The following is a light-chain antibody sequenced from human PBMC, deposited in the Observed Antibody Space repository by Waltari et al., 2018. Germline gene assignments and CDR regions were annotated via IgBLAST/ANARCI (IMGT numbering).Light chain of an antibody. CDR1: QSLDHSDGITY. CDR2: RVS. CDR3: MQGTHWPWT. Sequence: VLTLSSLSLPLPIGQAASISCRASQSLDHSDGITYLNWFQQRPGQSPRRLFYRVSRLESGVPHRFSGSGSGTDFTLKISRVAAEDVGGYYCMQGTHWPWTFGQGTKVEIK. V-gene: IGKV2-30*02. J-gene: IGKJ1*01.